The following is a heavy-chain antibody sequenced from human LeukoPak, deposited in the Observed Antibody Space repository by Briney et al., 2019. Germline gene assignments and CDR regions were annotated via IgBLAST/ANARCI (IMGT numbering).Heavy chain of an antibody. Sequence: SETLSLTCAVSGYSISSGYYWGWIRQPPGKGLEWIGSIYHSGSTYYNPSLKSRVTISVDTSENQFSLKLSSVTAADTAVYYCARLPYCGGDCYADYWGQGTLVTVSS. J-gene: IGHJ4*02. D-gene: IGHD2-21*01. V-gene: IGHV4-38-2*01. CDR3: ARLPYCGGDCYADY. CDR2: IYHSGST. CDR1: GYSISSGYY.